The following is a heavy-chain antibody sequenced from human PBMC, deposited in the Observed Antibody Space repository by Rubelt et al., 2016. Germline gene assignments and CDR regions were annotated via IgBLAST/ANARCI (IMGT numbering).Heavy chain of an antibody. J-gene: IGHJ4*02. Sequence: QLQLQESGPGLVRPSETLSLICTVSGGAISSTNDYWGWIRQPPGKGLEWIGSIYYSGSTYYNPSLKTRVSMSVDTSKNQFSLKLGSVNVEDTALDYCARQYKSGWYSGVGYWGLGTLVTVSS. D-gene: IGHD6-19*01. CDR3: ARQYKSGWYSGVGY. V-gene: IGHV4-39*01. CDR1: GGAISSTNDY. CDR2: IYYSGST.